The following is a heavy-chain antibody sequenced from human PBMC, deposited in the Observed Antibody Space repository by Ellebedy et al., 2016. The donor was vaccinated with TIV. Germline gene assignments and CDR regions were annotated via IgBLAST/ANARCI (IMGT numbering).Heavy chain of an antibody. CDR3: ARLGITSHPSYYYGMDV. CDR1: GYTFTSYA. Sequence: ASVKVSCKASGYTFTSYAMHWVRQAPGQRLEWMGWINAGNGNTKYSQKFQGRVTITRDTSASTAYMELSSLRSEDTAVYYCARLGITSHPSYYYGMDVWGQGTTVTVSS. CDR2: INAGNGNT. V-gene: IGHV1-3*01. J-gene: IGHJ6*02. D-gene: IGHD3-16*01.